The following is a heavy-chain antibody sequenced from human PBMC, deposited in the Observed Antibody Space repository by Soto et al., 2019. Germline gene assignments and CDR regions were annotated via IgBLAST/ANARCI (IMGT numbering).Heavy chain of an antibody. CDR1: GFTFSSYA. V-gene: IGHV3-23*01. J-gene: IGHJ4*02. D-gene: IGHD3-3*01. CDR2: MSGSGGST. Sequence: EVQLLESGGGLVQPGGSLRRSCAASGFTFSSYAMSWVRQPPGKGLERVSAMSGSGGSTYYADSVQGRFTISRDHSKTALYLHMNSLRGEDTAVYYCAKDGEYDFWSGYSPFDYWGQGTLVTVSS. CDR3: AKDGEYDFWSGYSPFDY.